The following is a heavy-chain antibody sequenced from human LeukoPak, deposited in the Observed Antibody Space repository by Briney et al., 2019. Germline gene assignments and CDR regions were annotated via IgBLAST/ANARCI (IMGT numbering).Heavy chain of an antibody. Sequence: GGSLRLSCAASGFTFSSYAMSWVRQAPGKGLEWVSAISGSGGSTYYADSVKGRSTISRDNSKNTLYLQMNSLRAEDTAVYYCANLGYCSGGSCSNYWGQGTLVTVSS. J-gene: IGHJ4*02. V-gene: IGHV3-23*01. CDR1: GFTFSSYA. D-gene: IGHD2-15*01. CDR2: ISGSGGST. CDR3: ANLGYCSGGSCSNY.